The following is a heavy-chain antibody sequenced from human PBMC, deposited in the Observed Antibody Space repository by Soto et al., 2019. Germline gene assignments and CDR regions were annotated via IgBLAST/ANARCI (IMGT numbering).Heavy chain of an antibody. D-gene: IGHD6-13*01. CDR1: GFTFSSYA. V-gene: IGHV3-30-3*01. J-gene: IGHJ3*02. Sequence: GGSLRLSCAASGFTFSSYAMHWVRQAPGKGLEWVAVISYDGSNKYYADSVKGRFTISRDNSKNTLYLQMNSLRAEDTAVYYCARGYSSSSAEGTDAFDIWGQGTMVTVSS. CDR2: ISYDGSNK. CDR3: ARGYSSSSAEGTDAFDI.